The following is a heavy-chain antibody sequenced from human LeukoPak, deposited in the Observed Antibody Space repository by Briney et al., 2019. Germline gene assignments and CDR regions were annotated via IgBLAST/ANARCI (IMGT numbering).Heavy chain of an antibody. J-gene: IGHJ5*01. V-gene: IGHV3-23*01. CDR2: ITSSGDGT. CDR1: GFTFSIYA. D-gene: IGHD3-22*01. Sequence: AGGSLRLSCAASGFTFSIYAMSCVRQAPGKGLEWVSAITSSGDGTYYTDPVKGRFTISRDNSNSLLYLHMHSLRAEDTAIYYCAKDRPNYYGSNGHYYRRDGDSWGQGTLVTVSS. CDR3: AKDRPNYYGSNGHYYRRDGDS.